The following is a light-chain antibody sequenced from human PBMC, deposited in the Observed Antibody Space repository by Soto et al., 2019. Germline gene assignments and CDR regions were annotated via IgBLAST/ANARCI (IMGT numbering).Light chain of an antibody. CDR3: QQRSNSWT. Sequence: EIVLTQSPATLSLSPGERATLSCRASQSVGSYLAWYQQKPGQAPRLLIYDAFNRATGIPARFSGSGSGTDFTHSISSLEPEDFGVYYCQQRSNSWTFGQGTKVEI. CDR1: QSVGSY. V-gene: IGKV3-11*01. J-gene: IGKJ1*01. CDR2: DAF.